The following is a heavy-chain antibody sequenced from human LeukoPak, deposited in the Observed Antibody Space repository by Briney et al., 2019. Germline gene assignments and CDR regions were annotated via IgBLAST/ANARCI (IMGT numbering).Heavy chain of an antibody. D-gene: IGHD6-19*01. CDR1: GGSISSYY. CDR3: ARQSSGWYYFDY. V-gene: IGHV4-59*08. J-gene: IGHJ4*02. CDR2: IYYSGST. Sequence: SETLSLTCTVSGGSISSYYWSWIRQPPGEGLEWIGYIYYSGSTNYNPSLKSRVTISVDTSKNQFSLMLSSVTAADTAVYYCARQSSGWYYFDYWGQGTLVTVSS.